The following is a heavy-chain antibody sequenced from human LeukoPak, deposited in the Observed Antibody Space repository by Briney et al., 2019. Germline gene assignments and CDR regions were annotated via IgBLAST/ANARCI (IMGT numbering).Heavy chain of an antibody. CDR2: ISGSGRST. J-gene: IGHJ4*02. Sequence: GGSLRLSCAASGFTFSSYAMSWVRQAPGKGLEWVSAISGSGRSTYYADSVKGRFTISRDNSKNTLYLHMNSLRAEDTAVYYCVRLPASAGLIDYWGQGTLVTVSS. D-gene: IGHD2-21*01. V-gene: IGHV3-23*01. CDR3: VRLPASAGLIDY. CDR1: GFTFSSYA.